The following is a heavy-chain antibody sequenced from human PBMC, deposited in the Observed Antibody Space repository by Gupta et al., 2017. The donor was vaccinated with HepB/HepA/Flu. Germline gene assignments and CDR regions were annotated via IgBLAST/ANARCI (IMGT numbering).Heavy chain of an antibody. CDR3: ASFRYSYGYRSFDY. Sequence: GWIRQPPGKGLEWIGSIYYSGSTYYNPSLKSRVTISVDTSKNQFSLKLSSVTAADTAVYYCASFRYSYGYRSFDYWGQGTLVTVSS. J-gene: IGHJ4*02. V-gene: IGHV4-39*01. D-gene: IGHD5-18*01. CDR2: IYYSGST.